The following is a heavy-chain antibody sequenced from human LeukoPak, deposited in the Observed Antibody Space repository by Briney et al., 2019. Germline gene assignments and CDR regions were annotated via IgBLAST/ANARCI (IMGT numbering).Heavy chain of an antibody. D-gene: IGHD2-2*01. CDR1: GFTFSDYY. CDR3: ARTGYQLLDAFDI. Sequence: GGSLRLSCAASGFTFSDYYMSWVRQAPGKGLEWVSAISGSGGSTYYADSVKGRFTISRDNSKNTLYLQMNSLRAEDTAVYYCARTGYQLLDAFDIWGQGTMVTVSS. V-gene: IGHV3-23*01. CDR2: ISGSGGST. J-gene: IGHJ3*02.